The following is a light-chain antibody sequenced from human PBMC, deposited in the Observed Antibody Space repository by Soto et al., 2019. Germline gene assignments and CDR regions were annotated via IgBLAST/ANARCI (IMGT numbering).Light chain of an antibody. CDR3: QSYDTSLNDLEGV. J-gene: IGLJ3*02. V-gene: IGLV1-40*01. CDR2: GDT. Sequence: QSVLTQPPSVSGAPGQRVTISCTGSSSNIGVGYDVHWYQVVPGTAPKLLIYGDTNRPSGVPDRFSGSKSGSSASLAITGLQAEDEADYYCQSYDTSLNDLEGVFGGGTKLTVL. CDR1: SSNIGVGYD.